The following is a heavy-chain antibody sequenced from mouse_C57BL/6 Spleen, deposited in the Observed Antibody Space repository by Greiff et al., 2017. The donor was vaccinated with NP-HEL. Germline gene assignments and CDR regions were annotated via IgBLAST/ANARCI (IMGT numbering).Heavy chain of an antibody. J-gene: IGHJ1*03. D-gene: IGHD1-1*01. CDR3: ARSYYGSSYSYWYFDV. CDR2: IYWDDDK. Sequence: QVTLKVSGPGILQSSQTLSLTCSFSGFSLSTSGMGVSWIRQPSGKGLEWLAHIYWDDDKRYNPSLKSRLTLSKDTSRNQVFLKITSVDTADTATYYCARSYYGSSYSYWYFDVWGTGTTVTVSS. V-gene: IGHV8-12*01. CDR1: GFSLSTSGMG.